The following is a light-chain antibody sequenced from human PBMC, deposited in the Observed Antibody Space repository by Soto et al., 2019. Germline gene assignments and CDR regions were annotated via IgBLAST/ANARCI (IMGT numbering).Light chain of an antibody. J-gene: IGKJ1*01. CDR2: GAS. V-gene: IGKV3-15*01. Sequence: EIVMTHSPATLSVSPGERATLSCRASQSVSSNLAWYQQKPGQAPRLLIYGASTRATGIPARFSGGGSGTEFTLTISSLQSEDFAVYYCQQYNNWPTWTFGQGTKVDIK. CDR1: QSVSSN. CDR3: QQYNNWPTWT.